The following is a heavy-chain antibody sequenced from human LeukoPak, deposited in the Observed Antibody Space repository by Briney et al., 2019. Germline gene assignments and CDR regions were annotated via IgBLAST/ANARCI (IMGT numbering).Heavy chain of an antibody. CDR2: IDPSDSYT. CDR3: AGQEYSSGWYSD. V-gene: IGHV5-10-1*01. D-gene: IGHD6-19*01. J-gene: IGHJ4*02. CDR1: GYSFTSYW. Sequence: RGESLRISCKGSGYSFTSYWITWVRQMPGKGLEWMGRIDPSDSYTNYSPSFQGHVTISADKSISTAYLQWSSLKASDTAKYYCAGQEYSSGWYSDWGQGTLVTVSS.